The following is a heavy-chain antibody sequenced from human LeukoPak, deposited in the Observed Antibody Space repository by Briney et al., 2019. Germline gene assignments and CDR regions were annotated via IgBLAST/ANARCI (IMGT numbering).Heavy chain of an antibody. D-gene: IGHD3-10*01. CDR2: IYTSGST. Sequence: TLSLTCTVSGGSISSGSYYWSWIRQPAGKGLEWIGRIYTSGSTNYNPSLKSRVTISVDTSKNQFSLKLSSVTAADTAVYYCARANYYGSGSKYFDYWGQGTLVTVSS. V-gene: IGHV4-61*02. J-gene: IGHJ4*02. CDR3: ARANYYGSGSKYFDY. CDR1: GGSISSGSYY.